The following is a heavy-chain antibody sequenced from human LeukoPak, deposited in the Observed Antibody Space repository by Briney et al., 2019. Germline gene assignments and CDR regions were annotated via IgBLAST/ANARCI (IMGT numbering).Heavy chain of an antibody. Sequence: SETLSLTCTVSGGSVSSGSYYWSWIRQPPGKGLEWIGYIYYSGSTNDNPSLKSRVTISVDTSKNQFSLKLSSVTAADTAVYYCASPRSYYDSSGYYISWGQGTLVTVSP. D-gene: IGHD3-22*01. CDR1: GGSVSSGSYY. CDR2: IYYSGST. V-gene: IGHV4-61*01. CDR3: ASPRSYYDSSGYYIS. J-gene: IGHJ5*02.